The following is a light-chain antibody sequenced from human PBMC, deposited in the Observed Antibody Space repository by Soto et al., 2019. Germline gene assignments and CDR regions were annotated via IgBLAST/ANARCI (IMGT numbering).Light chain of an antibody. Sequence: DIVMTQSPDSLAVSLGERATINCKSSQSVLYNSNNKNYLAWYQQKPGQPPKLLIYWASTREFGVHDLFSGSGSGTDFTLTISGLQAEDVAVYYCQEYYSTPPTFGGGTKVEIK. V-gene: IGKV4-1*01. CDR2: WAS. J-gene: IGKJ4*01. CDR1: QSVLYNSNNKNY. CDR3: QEYYSTPPT.